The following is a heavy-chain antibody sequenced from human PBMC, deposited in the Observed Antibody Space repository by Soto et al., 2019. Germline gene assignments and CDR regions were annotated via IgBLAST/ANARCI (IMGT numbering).Heavy chain of an antibody. CDR2: ISSSSSYI. D-gene: IGHD3-10*01. J-gene: IGHJ4*02. CDR3: ARDRGGRYYYGSGSYDY. CDR1: GFTFSSYS. V-gene: IGHV3-21*01. Sequence: GSLRLSCAASGFTFSSYSMNWVRQAPGKGLEWVSSISSSSSYIYYADSVKGRFTISRDNAKNSLYLQMNSLRAEDTAVYYCARDRGGRYYYGSGSYDYWGQGTLVTVSS.